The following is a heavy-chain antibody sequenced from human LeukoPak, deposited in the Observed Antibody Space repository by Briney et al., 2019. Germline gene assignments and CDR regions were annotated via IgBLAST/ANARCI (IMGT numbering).Heavy chain of an antibody. Sequence: PSETLSLTCTVSGGSISSYYWSWIRQPPGKGLEWIGYIYYSGSTNYNPSLKSRVTISVDTSKNQFSLKLSSVTAADTAVYYCVRLNRDGYNLWGQGTLVTVSS. CDR2: IYYSGST. V-gene: IGHV4-59*01. D-gene: IGHD5-24*01. CDR1: GGSISSYY. J-gene: IGHJ4*02. CDR3: VRLNRDGYNL.